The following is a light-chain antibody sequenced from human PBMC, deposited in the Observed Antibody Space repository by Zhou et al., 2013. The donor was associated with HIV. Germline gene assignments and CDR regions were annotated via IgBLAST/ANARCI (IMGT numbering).Light chain of an antibody. CDR2: ASS. V-gene: IGKV1-27*01. Sequence: DIQLTQSPSFLSASVGDRVTITCRASQDISNYLAWYQHLPGTAPKVLIYASSTLLSGVPSRFSGSGSGTDFTLTISSLQPEDFATYYCLQDYNYPRTFGQGTEVEI. CDR3: LQDYNYPRT. J-gene: IGKJ1*01. CDR1: QDISNY.